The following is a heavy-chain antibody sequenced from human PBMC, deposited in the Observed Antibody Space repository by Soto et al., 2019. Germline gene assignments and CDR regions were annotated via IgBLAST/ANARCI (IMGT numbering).Heavy chain of an antibody. CDR3: VRTTYFSYISRYTRCFDS. CDR1: ELTFSSYE. CDR2: SRDKAQGYST. V-gene: IGHV3-72*01. D-gene: IGHD3-22*01. Sequence: RLSCAASELTFSSYEMTWARQAPGKGLEWVGRSRDKAQGYSTEYAASVKGRFTTSRDDSKNSVYLQMNSLKTEDTAVYYCVRTTYFSYISRYTRCFDSWCQGPLVTVGS. J-gene: IGHJ4*02.